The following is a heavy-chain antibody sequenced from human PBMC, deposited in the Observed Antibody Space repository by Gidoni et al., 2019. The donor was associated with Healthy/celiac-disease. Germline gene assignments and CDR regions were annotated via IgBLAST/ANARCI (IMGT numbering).Heavy chain of an antibody. D-gene: IGHD2-21*02. CDR1: GGTFSSYA. Sequence: QVQLVQSGAAVKKPGSSVKVSCKASGGTFSSYAISWVRQAPGQGLEWMGGIIPIFGTANYAQKCQGRVTITADESTSTAYMELSSLRSEDTAVYYCAREVVGCGGDCYTYFDYWGQGTLVTVSS. J-gene: IGHJ4*02. V-gene: IGHV1-69*01. CDR2: IIPIFGTA. CDR3: AREVVGCGGDCYTYFDY.